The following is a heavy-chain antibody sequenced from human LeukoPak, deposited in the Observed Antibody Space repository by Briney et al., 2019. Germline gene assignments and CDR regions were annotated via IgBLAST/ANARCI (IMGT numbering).Heavy chain of an antibody. CDR3: ARLVSYYDSSGYYFDY. CDR2: ISSSSSYI. J-gene: IGHJ4*02. V-gene: IGHV3-21*01. D-gene: IGHD3-22*01. CDR1: GFTFSSYS. Sequence: GGSLRLSCAASGFTFSSYSMNWVRQAPGKGLEWVSSISSSSSYIYYADSVKGRFTISRDNAKNSLYLQMNSLRAEDTAVYYCARLVSYYDSSGYYFDYWGQGTLVTVSS.